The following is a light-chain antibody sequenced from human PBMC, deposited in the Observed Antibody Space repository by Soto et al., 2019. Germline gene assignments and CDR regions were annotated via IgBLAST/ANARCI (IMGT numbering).Light chain of an antibody. CDR1: QSPVTTDGNTY. Sequence: DIVMTQSPLSLPVTLGQPASISCRSSQSPVTTDGNTYLNWFQQRPGQSPRRLIYKVSIRDSGVXEXXSGRGSGTEFTLKISRVEVEDVGVYFCMQGTDWPYTFGQGTKLEI. CDR2: KVS. V-gene: IGKV2-30*01. CDR3: MQGTDWPYT. J-gene: IGKJ2*01.